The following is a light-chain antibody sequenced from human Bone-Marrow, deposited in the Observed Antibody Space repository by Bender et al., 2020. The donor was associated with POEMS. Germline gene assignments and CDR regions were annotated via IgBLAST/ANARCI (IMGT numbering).Light chain of an antibody. CDR3: SSYTSTSSLVV. Sequence: QSALSQPASVSGSPGQSITISCSGTSSDVGNYKLVSWYQQYPGKAPRLMIFEVTKRPSGISDRFSGSKSGNTASLTISGLQAEDEADYYCSSYTSTSSLVVLGGGTKLTVL. J-gene: IGLJ2*01. CDR2: EVT. V-gene: IGLV2-14*02. CDR1: SSDVGNYKL.